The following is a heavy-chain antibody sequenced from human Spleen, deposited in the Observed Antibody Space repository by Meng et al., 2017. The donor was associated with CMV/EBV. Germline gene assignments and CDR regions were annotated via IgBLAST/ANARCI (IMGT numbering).Heavy chain of an antibody. V-gene: IGHV6-1*01. CDR1: GSRNSAA. Sequence: GSRNSAAWDWIRQSPSRGLEWLGRTYYRSKWYKDYAVSVQGRITINPDTSKNQFSLQLNSVTPEDTAVYYCARIRDPYNNTSRWFDPWGQGTPVTVSS. D-gene: IGHD1-1*01. J-gene: IGHJ5*02. CDR3: ARIRDPYNNTSRWFDP. CDR2: TYYRSKWYK.